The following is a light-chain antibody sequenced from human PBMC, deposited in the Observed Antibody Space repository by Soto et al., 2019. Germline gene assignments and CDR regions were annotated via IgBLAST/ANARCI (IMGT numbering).Light chain of an antibody. CDR2: EVS. J-gene: IGLJ1*01. Sequence: QSGLTQPASVSGSPGQSITISCTGTSSDVGGYNYVSWYQQHPGKAPKLMIYEVSNRPSGVSNRFPGSKSGNTASLTISGLQAEDEADYYCSSYTSSSTYVFGTGTKVTVL. V-gene: IGLV2-14*01. CDR1: SSDVGGYNY. CDR3: SSYTSSSTYV.